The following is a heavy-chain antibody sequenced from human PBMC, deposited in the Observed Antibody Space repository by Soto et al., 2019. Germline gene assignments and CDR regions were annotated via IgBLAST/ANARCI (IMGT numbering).Heavy chain of an antibody. CDR1: GGSISSGGYS. V-gene: IGHV4-30-2*01. CDR3: ASSPPDYYDSSGSTNWFDP. D-gene: IGHD3-22*01. Sequence: SETLSLTYAVSGGSISSGGYSWSWIRQPPGKGLEWIGYIYHSGSTYYNPSLKSRVTISVDRSKNQFSLKLSSVTAADTAVYYCASSPPDYYDSSGSTNWFDPWGQGTLVTVSS. J-gene: IGHJ5*02. CDR2: IYHSGST.